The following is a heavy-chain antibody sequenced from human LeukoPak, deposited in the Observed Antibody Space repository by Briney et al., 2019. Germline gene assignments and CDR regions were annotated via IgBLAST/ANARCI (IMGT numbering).Heavy chain of an antibody. CDR1: GFTFGDYA. CDR3: TRDTGDGFDY. Sequence: GRSLGLSCTASGFTFGDYAMSWVRQAPGKGLEWVGFIRSKAYGGTTEYAASVKGRFTISRDDSKSIAYLQMNSLKTEDTAVYYCTRDTGDGFDYWGQGTLVTVSS. D-gene: IGHD7-27*01. J-gene: IGHJ4*02. V-gene: IGHV3-49*04. CDR2: IRSKAYGGTT.